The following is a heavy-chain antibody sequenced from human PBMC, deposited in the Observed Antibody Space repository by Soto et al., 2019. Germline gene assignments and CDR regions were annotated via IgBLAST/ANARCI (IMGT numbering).Heavy chain of an antibody. Sequence: QVQLQESGPGLVKPSETLSLTCTVSGGSISSYYWSWIRQPPGKGLEWTGYIYYSGSTNYNPSLKSRVTISVDTSKNQFSLKLSSVTAADTAVYYCARVSGGLDYWGQGTLVTVSS. CDR1: GGSISSYY. CDR2: IYYSGST. CDR3: ARVSGGLDY. D-gene: IGHD3-16*01. J-gene: IGHJ4*02. V-gene: IGHV4-59*01.